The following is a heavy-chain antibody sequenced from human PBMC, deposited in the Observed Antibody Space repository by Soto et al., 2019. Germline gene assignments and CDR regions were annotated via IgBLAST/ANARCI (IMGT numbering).Heavy chain of an antibody. Sequence: ASVKVSCKASGYTFTGYYMHWVRQAPGQGLEWMGWINPNSGGTNYAQKFQGWVTMTRDTSISTAYMELSRLRSDDTAVYYCARAPRADYSSHFDYWGQGTLVTVSS. V-gene: IGHV1-2*04. J-gene: IGHJ4*02. D-gene: IGHD4-4*01. CDR2: INPNSGGT. CDR1: GYTFTGYY. CDR3: ARAPRADYSSHFDY.